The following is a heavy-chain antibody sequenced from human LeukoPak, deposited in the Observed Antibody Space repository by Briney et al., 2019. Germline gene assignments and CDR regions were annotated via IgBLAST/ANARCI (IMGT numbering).Heavy chain of an antibody. V-gene: IGHV3-30*18. Sequence: GGSLRLSCAASGFTFSSYGVHWVRQAPGKGLEWVAVIPYDGSNKYYADSVKGRFTISRDNSKNTLYLQMNSLRAEDTAVYYCAKGYSYENYWGQEPWSPSPQ. D-gene: IGHD5-18*01. CDR2: IPYDGSNK. CDR1: GFTFSSYG. J-gene: IGHJ4*01. CDR3: AKGYSYENY.